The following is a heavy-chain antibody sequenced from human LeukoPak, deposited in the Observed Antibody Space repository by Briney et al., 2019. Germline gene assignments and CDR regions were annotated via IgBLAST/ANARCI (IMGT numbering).Heavy chain of an antibody. CDR2: IWYDGSNK. CDR1: GFTFSSYG. J-gene: IGHJ6*02. CDR3: ARDPNTYYDFWSGYYNMRGYYYYGMDV. Sequence: GRSLRLSCAASGFTFSSYGMHWVRQAPGKGLEWVAVIWYDGSNKHYADSVKGRFTISRDNSKNTLYLQMNSLRAEDTAVYYCARDPNTYYDFWSGYYNMRGYYYYGMDVWGQGTTVTVSS. V-gene: IGHV3-33*01. D-gene: IGHD3-3*01.